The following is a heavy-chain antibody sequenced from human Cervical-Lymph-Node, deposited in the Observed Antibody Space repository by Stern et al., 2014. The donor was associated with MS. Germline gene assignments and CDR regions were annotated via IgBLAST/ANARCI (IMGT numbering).Heavy chain of an antibody. D-gene: IGHD6-13*01. CDR1: GFSLTSSGVR. Sequence: QVTLQESGAALVKPTQPLTLTCTFSGFSLTSSGVRLGCTPPPPGLALEWLAIIYWGDDKRYSPSLKSRLSITKDTSKNQVVLTLTNMDPVDTGAYYCAHHSSHYFYAVDVWGQGTTVTVSS. CDR2: IYWGDDK. V-gene: IGHV2-5*02. J-gene: IGHJ6*02. CDR3: AHHSSHYFYAVDV.